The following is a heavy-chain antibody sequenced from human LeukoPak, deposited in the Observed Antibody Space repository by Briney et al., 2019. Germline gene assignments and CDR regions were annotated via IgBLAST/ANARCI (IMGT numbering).Heavy chain of an antibody. CDR1: GGTFSSYA. D-gene: IGHD6-19*01. CDR3: ARGPRIAVVDYYYYGMDV. V-gene: IGHV1-69*04. Sequence: SVKVSCKASGGTFSSYAISWVRQAPGQGLEWMGRIIPIFGIANYAQKFQGRVTITADKSTSTAYMELSSLRSEGTAVYYCARGPRIAVVDYYYYGMDVWGQGTTVTVSS. J-gene: IGHJ6*02. CDR2: IIPIFGIA.